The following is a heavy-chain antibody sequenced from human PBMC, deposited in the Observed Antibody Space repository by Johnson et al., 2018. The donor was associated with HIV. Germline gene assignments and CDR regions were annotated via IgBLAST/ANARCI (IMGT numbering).Heavy chain of an antibody. V-gene: IGHV3-66*01. Sequence: VQMVESGGGLVQPGGSLRLSCAASGFTVSSNYMSWVRQAPGKGLEWVSVIYSGGSTYYADSVKGRFTISRDNSKNTLYLQMNSLTVGDTAVYYCATVWRNEGRHAFDVWGQGTMVTVSS. CDR3: ATVWRNEGRHAFDV. D-gene: IGHD1-1*01. CDR1: GFTVSSNY. J-gene: IGHJ3*01. CDR2: IYSGGST.